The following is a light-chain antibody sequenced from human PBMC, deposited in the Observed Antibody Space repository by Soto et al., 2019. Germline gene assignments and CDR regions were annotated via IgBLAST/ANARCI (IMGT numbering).Light chain of an antibody. Sequence: DIQMTQSPASLSASVGDRVTITCQASQDINNYLNWFQQKPGKAPKLLIYGASNLETGVPSRFSGSVSGTDFTFTISSLQPEDISIYYCQQYDDVPITFGQGTRLQIK. J-gene: IGKJ5*01. CDR3: QQYDDVPIT. CDR2: GAS. CDR1: QDINNY. V-gene: IGKV1-33*01.